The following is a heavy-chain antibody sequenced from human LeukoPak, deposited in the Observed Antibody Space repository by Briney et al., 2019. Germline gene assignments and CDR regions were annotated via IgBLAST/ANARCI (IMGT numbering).Heavy chain of an antibody. CDR2: INPNSGGT. D-gene: IGHD1-1*01. CDR1: GYTFTGYY. CDR3: ARDQFGWNDSSFDY. V-gene: IGHV1-2*02. Sequence: ASVKVSCKASGYTFTGYYMHWVRQAPGQGLEWMGWINPNSGGTNYAQKFQGRVTMTRDTSISTAYMELSRLRSDDTAVYYCARDQFGWNDSSFDYWGQGTLVTVSS. J-gene: IGHJ4*02.